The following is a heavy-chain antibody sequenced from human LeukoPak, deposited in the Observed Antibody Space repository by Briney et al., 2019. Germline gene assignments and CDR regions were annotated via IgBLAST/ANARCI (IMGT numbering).Heavy chain of an antibody. CDR2: IKSKTDGGTT. CDR3: TTVGVPAASSVYYYGMDV. V-gene: IGHV3-15*01. CDR1: GFTFSNAW. Sequence: GGSLRLSCAASGFTFSNAWMSWVRQAPGKGLEWVGRIKSKTDGGTTDYAAPVKGRFTISRDDSKNTPYLQMNSLKTEDTAVYYCTTVGVPAASSVYYYGMDVWGQGTTVTVSS. D-gene: IGHD2-2*01. J-gene: IGHJ6*02.